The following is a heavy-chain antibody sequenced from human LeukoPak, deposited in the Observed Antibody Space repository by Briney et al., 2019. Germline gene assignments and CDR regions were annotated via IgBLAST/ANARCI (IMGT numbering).Heavy chain of an antibody. V-gene: IGHV3-21*01. CDR2: ISSSSSYI. D-gene: IGHD6-6*01. CDR1: GFTFSSYS. Sequence: SGGSLRLSCAASGFTFSSYSMNWVRQAPGKGLEWVSSISSSSSYIYYADSVKGRFTIYRDNAKNSLYLQMNSLRAEDTAVYYCARDRSSSFRYYFDYWGQGTLVTVSS. CDR3: ARDRSSSFRYYFDY. J-gene: IGHJ4*02.